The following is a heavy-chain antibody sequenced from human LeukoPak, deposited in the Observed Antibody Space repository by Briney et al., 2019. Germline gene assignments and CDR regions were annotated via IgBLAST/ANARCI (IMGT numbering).Heavy chain of an antibody. CDR1: GGSVSSGSYY. V-gene: IGHV4-61*01. CDR2: IYYSGST. Sequence: TSETLSLTCTVSGGSVSSGSYYWSWIRQPPGKGLEWIGYIYYSGSTNYNPSLKSRVTISVDTSKNQFSLKLSSVTAADTAVYYCARESLWYNFEFGKKNAFDIWGQGTMVTVSS. CDR3: ARESLWYNFEFGKKNAFDI. J-gene: IGHJ3*02. D-gene: IGHD1-20*01.